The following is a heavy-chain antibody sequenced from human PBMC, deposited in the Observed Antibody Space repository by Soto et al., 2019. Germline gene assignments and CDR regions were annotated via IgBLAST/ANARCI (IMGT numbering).Heavy chain of an antibody. CDR2: ISYDGSNK. D-gene: IGHD2-15*01. V-gene: IGHV3-30-3*01. CDR1: GFTSSSYA. Sequence: PGGSLRLSCAASGFTSSSYAMHWVRQAPGKGLEWVAVISYDGSNKYYADSVKGRFTISRDNSKNMLYLQMNSLRAEDTAVYYCAREIVVVVAATRSWFDPWGQGTLVTVSS. CDR3: AREIVVVVAATRSWFDP. J-gene: IGHJ5*02.